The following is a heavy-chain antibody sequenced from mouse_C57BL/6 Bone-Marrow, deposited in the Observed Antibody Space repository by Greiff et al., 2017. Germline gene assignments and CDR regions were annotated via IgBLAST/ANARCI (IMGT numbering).Heavy chain of an antibody. J-gene: IGHJ4*01. CDR2: MHPNGGSP. CDR1: GYTFTNYW. CDR3: ARSYDYDDYTMDY. V-gene: IGHV1-64*01. D-gene: IGHD2-4*01. Sequence: QVHVKQSGAELVKPGASVKLSCKASGYTFTNYWMHWVKPRPGQGLEWIGMMHPNGGSPDYNEKFKSEATLSVDKSSRTAYMELSCLTSEDSAVDYCARSYDYDDYTMDYWGQGTSVTVSS.